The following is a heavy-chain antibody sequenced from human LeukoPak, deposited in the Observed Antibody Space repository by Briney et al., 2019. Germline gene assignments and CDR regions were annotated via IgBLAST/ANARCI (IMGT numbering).Heavy chain of an antibody. J-gene: IGHJ3*02. CDR1: GFTFRSYG. CDR3: AKDMVRGVTMNDAFDI. V-gene: IGHV3-30*18. Sequence: GGSLRISLAAPGFTFRSYGMHWGRPAPGQGAGWVAVLSYDGSNKYYADSVKGRFTISRDNAKNSLYLQMNSLRAEDTALYYCAKDMVRGVTMNDAFDIWGQGTMVTVSS. D-gene: IGHD3-10*01. CDR2: LSYDGSNK.